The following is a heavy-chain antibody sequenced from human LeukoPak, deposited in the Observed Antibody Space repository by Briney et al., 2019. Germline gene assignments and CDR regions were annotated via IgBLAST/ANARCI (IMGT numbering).Heavy chain of an antibody. CDR1: GGSISSYY. V-gene: IGHV4-30-4*01. J-gene: IGHJ6*02. Sequence: SSETLSLTCTVSGGSISSYYWSWIRQPPGKGLEWIGYIYYSGSTYYNPSLKSRVTISVDTSKNQFSLKLSSVTAADTAVYYCATPSIAARPWYYGMDVWGQGTTVTVSS. CDR3: ATPSIAARPWYYGMDV. D-gene: IGHD6-6*01. CDR2: IYYSGST.